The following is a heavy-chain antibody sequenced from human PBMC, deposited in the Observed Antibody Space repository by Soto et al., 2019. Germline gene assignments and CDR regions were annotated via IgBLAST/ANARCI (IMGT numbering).Heavy chain of an antibody. CDR1: GGSIRSND. Sequence: XGTLSLTCNVSGGSIRSNDWSWIRQPAGKALEWIGRIYTSGTTNYNPSLKSRATILVDTSKNQLSLKLSSVTAADTAVYYCAREGASGFGMDVWGQGTTVTVSS. CDR3: AREGASGFGMDV. CDR2: IYTSGTT. D-gene: IGHD1-26*01. V-gene: IGHV4-4*07. J-gene: IGHJ6*02.